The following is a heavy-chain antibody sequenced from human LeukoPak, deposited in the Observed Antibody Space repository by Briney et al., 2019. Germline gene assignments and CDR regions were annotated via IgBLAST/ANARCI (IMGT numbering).Heavy chain of an antibody. CDR2: IYYSGRT. Sequence: SETLSLTCTVSGGSISSSSYYWGWIRQPSGKGLEWIGTIYYSGRTYYNPSLKSRVTISVDTSKNQFSLKLSSVTAADTAVYYCARRDYYDSSGYFGCWGQGTLVTVSS. CDR3: ARRDYYDSSGYFGC. CDR1: GGSISSSSYY. V-gene: IGHV4-39*01. J-gene: IGHJ4*02. D-gene: IGHD3-22*01.